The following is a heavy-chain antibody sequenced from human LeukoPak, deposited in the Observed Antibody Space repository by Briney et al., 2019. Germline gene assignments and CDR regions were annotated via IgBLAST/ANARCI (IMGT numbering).Heavy chain of an antibody. CDR2: IYHSGST. Sequence: SGTLSLTCAVSGGSISSSNWWSWVRPPPGKGLEWIGEIYHSGSTNYNPSLKSRVTISVDKSKNQFSLKLSSVTAADTAVYYCARNEGIAVAGTGTFDYWGQGTLVTVSS. V-gene: IGHV4-4*02. J-gene: IGHJ4*02. D-gene: IGHD6-19*01. CDR3: ARNEGIAVAGTGTFDY. CDR1: GGSISSSNW.